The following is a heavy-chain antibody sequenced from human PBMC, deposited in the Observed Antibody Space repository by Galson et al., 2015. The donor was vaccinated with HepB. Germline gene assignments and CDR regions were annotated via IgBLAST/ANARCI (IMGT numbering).Heavy chain of an antibody. CDR2: ISTTGNT. CDR3: ARDRPNVWGYYSYYYMDV. Sequence: TLSLTCTASGDSINRGNYYWNWIRQTAGKGLEWIGRISTTGNTKYNPSLQGRVIMSGDSPKNQLSLKLSSATAADTGIYYCARDRPNVWGYYSYYYMDVWGKGITVTISS. J-gene: IGHJ6*03. D-gene: IGHD3-16*01. V-gene: IGHV4-61*02. CDR1: GDSINRGNYY.